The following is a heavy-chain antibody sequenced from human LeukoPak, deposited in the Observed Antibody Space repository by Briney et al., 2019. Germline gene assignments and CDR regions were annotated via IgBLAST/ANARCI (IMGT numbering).Heavy chain of an antibody. Sequence: PGGSLRLSCAASGFTFSSFSMNWVRQAPGKGLEWVSYISGGSSFTYYVDSVKGRFTTSRDNAQNSLFLQMHSLRAEDTAVYYCARVDNNGLYSEYFDHWGQGTLVTVSS. CDR1: GFTFSSFS. V-gene: IGHV3-21*01. J-gene: IGHJ1*01. CDR3: ARVDNNGLYSEYFDH. D-gene: IGHD6-19*01. CDR2: ISGGSSFT.